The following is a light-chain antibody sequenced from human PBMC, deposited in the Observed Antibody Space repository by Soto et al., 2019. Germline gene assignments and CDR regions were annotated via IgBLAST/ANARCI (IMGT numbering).Light chain of an antibody. CDR2: GSS. J-gene: IGKJ2*01. CDR3: QQSGSSPPYT. CDR1: QTVSNNY. Sequence: EVVLTQSPVTLSLSPGERATFSCRASQTVSNNYLAWYQQKPGQAPRLLIFGSSDRATGIPDRFSGSGSGTDFTLTISRLEPEDFAVYYCQQSGSSPPYTFGQGTKLEIK. V-gene: IGKV3-20*01.